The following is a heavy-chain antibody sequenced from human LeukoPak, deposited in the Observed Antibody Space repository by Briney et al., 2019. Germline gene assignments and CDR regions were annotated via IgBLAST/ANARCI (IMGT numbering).Heavy chain of an antibody. CDR1: GFTFSSYS. Sequence: PGGSLRLSCAASGFTFSSYSMNWVRQAPGKGLEWVSYISSSSSTIYYADSVKGRFTISRDNAENSLYLQMNSLRDEDTAVYYCVREAVNDYGDYVFWFDPWGQGTQVTVSS. J-gene: IGHJ5*02. D-gene: IGHD4-17*01. V-gene: IGHV3-48*02. CDR3: VREAVNDYGDYVFWFDP. CDR2: ISSSSSTI.